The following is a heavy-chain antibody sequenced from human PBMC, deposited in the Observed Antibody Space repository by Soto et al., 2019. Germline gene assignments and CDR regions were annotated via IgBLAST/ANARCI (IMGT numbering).Heavy chain of an antibody. J-gene: IGHJ4*02. Sequence: QVQLQQWGAGLLKPSETLSLTCAVYGGSFSGYYWSWIRQPPGKGLEWIGEINHSGSTNYNPSLKSRVTISVDTSKNQFFLKLSYEAAADTDVYYCARARYDYVWGSYRYLPFDSWGPGTLVTVSS. D-gene: IGHD3-16*02. V-gene: IGHV4-34*01. CDR2: INHSGST. CDR1: GGSFSGYY. CDR3: ARARYDYVWGSYRYLPFDS.